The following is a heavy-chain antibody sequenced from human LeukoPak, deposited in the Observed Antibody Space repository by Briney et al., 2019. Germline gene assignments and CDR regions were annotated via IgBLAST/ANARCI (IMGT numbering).Heavy chain of an antibody. D-gene: IGHD3-22*01. V-gene: IGHV3-15*07. CDR3: ATDFYDST. J-gene: IGHJ5*02. CDR2: IRSNSDGETI. CDR1: GFTFSNAW. Sequence: GGSLRLSCATSGFTFSNAWMNWVRQAPGKGLEWVGRIRSNSDGETIDYAAPVKGRFTLSRDDSKTTLYLQMNSLQTEDTAVYYCATDFYDSTWGQGTLVTVSS.